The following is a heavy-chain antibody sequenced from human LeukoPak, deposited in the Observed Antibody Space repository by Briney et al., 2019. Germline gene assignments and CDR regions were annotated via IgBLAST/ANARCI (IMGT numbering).Heavy chain of an antibody. D-gene: IGHD2-2*01. V-gene: IGHV4-39*07. Sequence: KSSETLSLTCTVSGGSISSSSYCWGWIRQPPGKGLEWIGSIFYSESTYYNPSLKSRVTISVDTSKNQFSLKLSTVTAADTAVYYCARAGRDIVVVPAAIGDHYYYMDVWGKGTTVTVSS. CDR2: IFYSEST. J-gene: IGHJ6*03. CDR3: ARAGRDIVVVPAAIGDHYYYMDV. CDR1: GGSISSSSYC.